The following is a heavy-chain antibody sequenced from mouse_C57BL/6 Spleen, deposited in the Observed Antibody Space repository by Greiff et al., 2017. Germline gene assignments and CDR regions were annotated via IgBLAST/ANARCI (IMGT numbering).Heavy chain of an antibody. CDR1: GFNIKDDY. V-gene: IGHV14-4*01. J-gene: IGHJ2*01. Sequence: VQLQQSGAELVRPGASVKLSCTASGFNIKDDYMHWVKQRPEQGLEWIGWIDPENGDTEYASKFQGKATITADTSSNTAYLQLSSLTSEDTAVYYCTTDYYDSYFDYWGQGTTLTGSS. CDR3: TTDYYDSYFDY. D-gene: IGHD2-4*01. CDR2: IDPENGDT.